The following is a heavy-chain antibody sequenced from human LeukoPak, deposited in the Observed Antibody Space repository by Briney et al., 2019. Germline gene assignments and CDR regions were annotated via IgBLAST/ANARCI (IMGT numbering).Heavy chain of an antibody. D-gene: IGHD4-11*01. V-gene: IGHV3-23*01. Sequence: GGSLRLSCTASGLIFRDYAMTWVRQAPRKGLEWVSTIIGDGTETFYADSVKGRFTISRDNSKNTHYLQMSSLRAEDTGIYYCAKGGHYSFFDYWGQGTLVTVSS. CDR1: GLIFRDYA. CDR3: AKGGHYSFFDY. CDR2: IIGDGTET. J-gene: IGHJ4*02.